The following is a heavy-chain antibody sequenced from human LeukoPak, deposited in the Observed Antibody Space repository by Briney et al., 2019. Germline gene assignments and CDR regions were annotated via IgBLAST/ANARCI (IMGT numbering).Heavy chain of an antibody. CDR1: GFTFSSYA. D-gene: IGHD3-3*01. Sequence: GGSLRLSCAASGFTFSSYAVSWVRQAPGKGLEWVSAISGSGGSTYYADSVKGRFTISRDNSKNTLYLQMNSLRAEDTAVYYCAKWGYDFWSGYYTDYYYGMDVWGQGTTVTVSS. CDR3: AKWGYDFWSGYYTDYYYGMDV. CDR2: ISGSGGST. J-gene: IGHJ6*02. V-gene: IGHV3-23*01.